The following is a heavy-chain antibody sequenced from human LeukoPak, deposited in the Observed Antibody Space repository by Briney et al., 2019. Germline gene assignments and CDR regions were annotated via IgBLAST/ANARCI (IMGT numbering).Heavy chain of an antibody. J-gene: IGHJ4*02. CDR2: IYYSGST. D-gene: IGHD5-24*01. Sequence: SETLSLTCTVSGGSISSFYWSCIRQPPGRGLEWIGYIYYSGSTNYNPSLKSRVTIPVDTSKNQFSLKLSSVTAADTAVYYCAGHLDGYNSIFDYWGQGTLVTVSS. CDR1: GGSISSFY. V-gene: IGHV4-59*01. CDR3: AGHLDGYNSIFDY.